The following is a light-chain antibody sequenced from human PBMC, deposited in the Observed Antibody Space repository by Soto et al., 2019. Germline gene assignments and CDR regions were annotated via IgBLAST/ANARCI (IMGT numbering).Light chain of an antibody. J-gene: IGKJ4*01. CDR3: QQYGSSPLT. CDR1: QTVRNNY. CDR2: DAS. V-gene: IGKV3-20*01. Sequence: EFVLTPAPGTLSLSPVERATLSCRASQTVRNNYLAWYQQKPGQAPRLLIYDASSRATGIPDRFSGSGSGTDFTHTISRLEPEDFAAYYCQQYGSSPLTFGGGTKVDIK.